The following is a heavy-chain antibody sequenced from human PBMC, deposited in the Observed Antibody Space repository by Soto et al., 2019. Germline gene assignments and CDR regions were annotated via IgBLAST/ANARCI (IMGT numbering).Heavy chain of an antibody. D-gene: IGHD6-25*01. J-gene: IGHJ2*01. CDR2: IIYTGGST. V-gene: IGHV3-23*01. Sequence: EVHLLESEGGLVQPGGSLRLSCAASGFSFRDFAMSWVRQAPGKGLEWVSMIIYTGGSTYYADSVKGRFTISRDNSKNTLYLQMMSLPVDDAAVYDCARDASSASLLMWYFDYWGRGSLVTVSS. CDR3: ARDASSASLLMWYFDY. CDR1: GFSFRDFA.